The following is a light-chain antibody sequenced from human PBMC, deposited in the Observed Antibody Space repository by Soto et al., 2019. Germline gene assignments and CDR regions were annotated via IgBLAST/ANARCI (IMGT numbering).Light chain of an antibody. CDR3: QQSFTRPLT. V-gene: IGKV1-39*01. J-gene: IGKJ4*01. CDR1: QNIMRY. CDR2: GAS. Sequence: DIQMTQSPSSLSASLGDRVTITCRASQNIMRYLNWYQQKPGQAPNLLIHGASSLQRGVPSRFGGSGAGTEFTLTISSLEPEDFAIYCCQQSFTRPLTFGGGTTVEIK.